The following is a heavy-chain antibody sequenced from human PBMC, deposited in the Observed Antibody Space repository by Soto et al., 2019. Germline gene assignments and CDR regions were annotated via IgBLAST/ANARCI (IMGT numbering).Heavy chain of an antibody. Sequence: SETLSLTCAVYGGSFSGYYWSWIRQPPGKGLEWIGEINHSGSTNYNPSLKSRVTISVDTSKNQFSLKLSSVTAADTAVYYCARGTSGFDYWGQGTLVTVSS. CDR3: ARGTSGFDY. V-gene: IGHV4-34*01. CDR1: GGSFSGYY. D-gene: IGHD2-15*01. J-gene: IGHJ4*02. CDR2: INHSGST.